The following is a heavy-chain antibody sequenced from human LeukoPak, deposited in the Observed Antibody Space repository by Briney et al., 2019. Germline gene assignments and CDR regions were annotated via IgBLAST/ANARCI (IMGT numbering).Heavy chain of an antibody. CDR3: ARDESDFSKVAY. CDR1: GGSISSNW. J-gene: IGHJ4*02. CDR2: IQRSGRT. Sequence: SGTLSLTCAVSGGSISSNWWSWVRQPPAKGLEWIGEIQRSGRTNYNPSLKSRVTISVDKSKNQFSLNLYSVTAVDTAMYYCARDESDFSKVAYWGQGTLVIVSS. D-gene: IGHD2-21*01. V-gene: IGHV4-4*02.